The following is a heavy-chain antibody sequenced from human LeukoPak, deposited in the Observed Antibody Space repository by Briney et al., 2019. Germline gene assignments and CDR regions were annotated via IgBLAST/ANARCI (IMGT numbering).Heavy chain of an antibody. V-gene: IGHV3-48*03. Sequence: PGGSLRLSCAASGFTFSSYEMNWVCQAPGKGLEWVSYISSSGSTIYYADSVKGRFTISRDNAKNSLYLQMNSLRAEDTAVYYCARIGGSSGSSGFDYWGQGTLVTVSS. D-gene: IGHD3-10*01. CDR1: GFTFSSYE. CDR2: ISSSGSTI. CDR3: ARIGGSSGSSGFDY. J-gene: IGHJ4*02.